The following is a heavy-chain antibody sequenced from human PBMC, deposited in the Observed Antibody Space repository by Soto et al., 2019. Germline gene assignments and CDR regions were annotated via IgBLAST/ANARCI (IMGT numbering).Heavy chain of an antibody. CDR2: IIHIFGTA. Sequence: QVQLVQSGAEVKKPGSSVKVSCKASGGTFSSYAISWVRQAPGQGLEWMGGIIHIFGTANYAKKFQGRVTITAEESTSTAYVELSRLRSEDTAVYYCASHIPTTVVTPAEYFQHWGQGTLVTVSS. J-gene: IGHJ1*01. D-gene: IGHD4-17*01. CDR1: GGTFSSYA. V-gene: IGHV1-69*12. CDR3: ASHIPTTVVTPAEYFQH.